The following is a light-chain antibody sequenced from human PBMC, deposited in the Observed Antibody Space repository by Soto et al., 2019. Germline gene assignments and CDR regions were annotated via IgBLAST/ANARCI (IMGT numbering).Light chain of an antibody. Sequence: EIVLTQSPGTLSLSPGERATLSCRASQTVSSNYLAWYQQKPGQAPRLLIYSASTRATGIPDRFSGSESGTDFTLTISRLEPEDFAVYYCQQYGTSPLTFGGGTKVDIK. CDR3: QQYGTSPLT. V-gene: IGKV3-20*01. CDR1: QTVSSNY. J-gene: IGKJ4*01. CDR2: SAS.